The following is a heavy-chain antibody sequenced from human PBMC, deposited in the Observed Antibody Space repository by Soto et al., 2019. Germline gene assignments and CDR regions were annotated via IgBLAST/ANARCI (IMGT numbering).Heavy chain of an antibody. V-gene: IGHV4-39*01. J-gene: IGHJ4*02. CDR1: GGSISSSSYY. Sequence: PSETLSLTCTVSGGSISSSSYYWGWIRQPPGKGLEWIGSIYYSGSTYYNPSLKSRVTISVDTSKNQFSLKLSSVTAADTAVYYCARGGVAARLQNWGQGAQVTVSS. D-gene: IGHD6-6*01. CDR3: ARGGVAARLQN. CDR2: IYYSGST.